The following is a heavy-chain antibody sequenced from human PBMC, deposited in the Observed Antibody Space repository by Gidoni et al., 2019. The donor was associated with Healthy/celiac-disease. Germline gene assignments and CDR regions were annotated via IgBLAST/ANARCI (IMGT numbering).Heavy chain of an antibody. D-gene: IGHD1-7*01. CDR2: IYSGSST. Sequence: EVQLVASGGGLVPPGGSLRLSCAASGFTVSSNYMSWVRQAPGKGLEWVSVIYSGSSTYYADSVKGRFTISRDNSKNTLYLQMNSLRAEDTAVYYCARAGRGTGTTFFYYYYGMDVWGQGTTVTVSS. V-gene: IGHV3-66*01. CDR3: ARAGRGTGTTFFYYYYGMDV. J-gene: IGHJ6*02. CDR1: GFTVSSNY.